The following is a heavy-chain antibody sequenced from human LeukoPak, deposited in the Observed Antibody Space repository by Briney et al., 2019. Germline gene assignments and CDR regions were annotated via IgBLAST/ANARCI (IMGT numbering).Heavy chain of an antibody. J-gene: IGHJ4*02. Sequence: ASVKVSCKASGYTFTSYGISWVRQAPGQGLEWMGWISVYNGNTNYAQKLQGRVTMTTDTSTSTVYMELSSLRSEDTAVYYCARGARGWYDYFDYWGQGTLVTVSS. V-gene: IGHV1-18*01. CDR1: GYTFTSYG. CDR2: ISVYNGNT. D-gene: IGHD6-19*01. CDR3: ARGARGWYDYFDY.